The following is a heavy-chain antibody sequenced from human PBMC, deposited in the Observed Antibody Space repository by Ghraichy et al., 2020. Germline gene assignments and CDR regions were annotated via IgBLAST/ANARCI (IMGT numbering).Heavy chain of an antibody. V-gene: IGHV3-30*03. J-gene: IGHJ4*02. CDR1: GFMFSNYG. CDR3: ARDRSKFCSGRTCYLFDN. D-gene: IGHD2-15*01. CDR2: TSYEGRSK. Sequence: GGSLRLSCAASGFMFSNYGIHWVRQTPDKGLEWVAITSYEGRSKYYVDSVKGRFTISRDNSQNTIYLHMDSLRVEDTAVYYCARDRSKFCSGRTCYLFDNWGRGTLVTVSS.